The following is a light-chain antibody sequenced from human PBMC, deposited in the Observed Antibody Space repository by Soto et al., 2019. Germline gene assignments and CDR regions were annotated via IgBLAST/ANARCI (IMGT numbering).Light chain of an antibody. J-gene: IGKJ4*01. V-gene: IGKV1-5*01. CDR1: QSIGRW. CDR3: QQYDSYSLT. CDR2: DVY. Sequence: DIQMTQSPSTLSASVGDRVTITCRASQSIGRWLAWYQQKPGKAPNLLIYDVYNLEGGVPSRFSGSGSETEFTLTISSLQPDVFATYYCQQYDSYSLTFSGGTKVEIK.